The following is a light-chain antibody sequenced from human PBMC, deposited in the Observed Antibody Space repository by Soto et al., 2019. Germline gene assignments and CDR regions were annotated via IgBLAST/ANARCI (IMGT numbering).Light chain of an antibody. V-gene: IGKV3-20*01. J-gene: IGKJ1*01. CDR1: QSVSGNN. CDR3: QQCDGTSWT. Sequence: VLTQSPGTLSVSPGERATLSCRASQSVSGNNLAWYQQKPGRPPRPLIYGESSRTSGVPDRFSGSGSGTNFTLTINRLEPEDFAVYYCQQCDGTSWTFGQGTKVDIK. CDR2: GES.